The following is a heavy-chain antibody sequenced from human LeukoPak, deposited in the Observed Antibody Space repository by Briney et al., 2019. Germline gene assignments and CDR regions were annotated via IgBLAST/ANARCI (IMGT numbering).Heavy chain of an antibody. CDR1: RFTFSSYW. CDR3: AREGYDSSGYYSGSDY. CDR2: IKQDGSEK. D-gene: IGHD3-22*01. Sequence: GGSLRLSCAASRFTFSSYWMSWVRQAPGKGLEWVANIKQDGSEKYYVDSVKGRFTISRDNAKNSLYLQMNSLRAEDTAVYYCAREGYDSSGYYSGSDYWGQGTLVTDSS. V-gene: IGHV3-7*01. J-gene: IGHJ4*02.